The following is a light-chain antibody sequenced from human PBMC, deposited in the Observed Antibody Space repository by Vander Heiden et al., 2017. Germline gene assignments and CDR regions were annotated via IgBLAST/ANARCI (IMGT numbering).Light chain of an antibody. CDR2: GAS. CDR3: QQYGSSPRT. Sequence: IVLTQSPGTLSLSPGERATLSCRASQRVSSSYLAWYQQKPGQAPRLLIYGASSRATGTPDRFSGSGSGTDFTLTISRLEPEDFAVYYCQQYGSSPRTFGQGTKVEIK. V-gene: IGKV3-20*01. CDR1: QRVSSSY. J-gene: IGKJ1*01.